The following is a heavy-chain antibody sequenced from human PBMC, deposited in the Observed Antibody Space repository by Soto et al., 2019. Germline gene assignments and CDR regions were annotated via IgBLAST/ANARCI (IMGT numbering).Heavy chain of an antibody. J-gene: IGHJ4*02. D-gene: IGHD3-22*01. V-gene: IGHV3-48*04. CDR1: GFTFSSYS. CDR2: ISSSGSTI. Sequence: VGSLRLSCAVSGFTFSSYSMNWVRQAPGKGLEWVSYISSSGSTIYYADSVKGRFTISRDNAKNSLYLQMNSLRAEDTAVYYCARDRLDYYDSSGYNWGQGTLVTVSS. CDR3: ARDRLDYYDSSGYN.